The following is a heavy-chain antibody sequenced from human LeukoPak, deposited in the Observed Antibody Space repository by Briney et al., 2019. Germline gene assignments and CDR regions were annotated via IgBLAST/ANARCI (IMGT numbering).Heavy chain of an antibody. J-gene: IGHJ5*02. D-gene: IGHD2-2*01. CDR2: IDYSGST. Sequence: SETLSLTCSVSSGSISGSSYYWAWIRQPPGKGLEWIGNIDYSGSTYYNPSLESRVTISVDTSKNQFSLKLNSVTAADTAVYYCARTTEDCSTGCYQYWFDPWGQGTLVTVSS. CDR3: ARTTEDCSTGCYQYWFDP. CDR1: SGSISGSSYY. V-gene: IGHV4-39*07.